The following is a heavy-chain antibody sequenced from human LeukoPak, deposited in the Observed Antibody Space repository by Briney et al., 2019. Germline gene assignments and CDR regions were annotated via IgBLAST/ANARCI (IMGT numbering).Heavy chain of an antibody. Sequence: GGSLRLSCTASRFTFSGYWMSWVRQAPGKGLEWVANIKQDGSESYYADSVRGRFTISRDNARNSLYLQMNSLRALDTAVYYCARDVGNSGVDFWGQGALVTVSS. J-gene: IGHJ4*02. CDR3: ARDVGNSGVDF. CDR2: IKQDGSES. D-gene: IGHD4-23*01. V-gene: IGHV3-7*01. CDR1: RFTFSGYW.